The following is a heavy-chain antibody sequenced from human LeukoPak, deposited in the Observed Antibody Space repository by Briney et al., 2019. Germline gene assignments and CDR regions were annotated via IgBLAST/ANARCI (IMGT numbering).Heavy chain of an antibody. Sequence: GVSLRLSCAASGFIFSGHGMHWVRQAPGKGLEWVAFIRYGGSDKYYADSVKGRFTISRDNSENTLYLQMSSLRPEDTAVYYCAKDSYYCSDNCPQYYYDMDVWGKGTTVTVSS. CDR3: AKDSYYCSDNCPQYYYDMDV. D-gene: IGHD2-15*01. CDR2: IRYGGSDK. CDR1: GFIFSGHG. V-gene: IGHV3-30*02. J-gene: IGHJ6*03.